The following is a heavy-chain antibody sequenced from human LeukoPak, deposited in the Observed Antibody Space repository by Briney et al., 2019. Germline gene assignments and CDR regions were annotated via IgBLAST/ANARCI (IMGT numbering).Heavy chain of an antibody. CDR3: ARGRRDGYNGGNPDY. Sequence: TPSETLSLTCAVYGGSFSGYYWSWIRQPPGKGLEWIGEINHSGSTNYNPSLKSRVTISVDTSKNQFSLKLSSVTAADTAVYYCARGRRDGYNGGNPDYWGQGTLVTVSS. D-gene: IGHD5-24*01. CDR2: INHSGST. CDR1: GGSFSGYY. J-gene: IGHJ4*02. V-gene: IGHV4-34*01.